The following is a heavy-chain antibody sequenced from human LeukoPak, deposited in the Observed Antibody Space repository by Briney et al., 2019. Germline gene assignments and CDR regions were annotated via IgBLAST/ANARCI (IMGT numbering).Heavy chain of an antibody. D-gene: IGHD1-26*01. Sequence: GRSLRLSCAASGFTFSNYPMHWVRQAPGKGLERVAVISTDGSDKHYADSVKGRFTISRDNSRNTLYLQMDSLRAEDTAVYFCATDLTVRAANYYFDHWGQGTLVTVSS. CDR1: GFTFSNYP. CDR3: ATDLTVRAANYYFDH. V-gene: IGHV3-30-3*01. CDR2: ISTDGSDK. J-gene: IGHJ4*02.